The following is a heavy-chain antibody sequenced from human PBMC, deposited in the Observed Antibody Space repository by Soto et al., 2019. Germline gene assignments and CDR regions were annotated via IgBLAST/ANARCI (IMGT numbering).Heavy chain of an antibody. V-gene: IGHV1-18*01. J-gene: IGHJ6*02. CDR3: PREDYHDSSGYLHVRYYFGRDV. CDR1: GSPFSKSG. CDR2: IGAYNGHT. Sequence: CXSDKVSCNAAGSPFSKSGIGWVRQTPEQGLEWMGWIGAYNGHTKYAQKLQCRVTMTTDRSTSTAYMELRSPNSDDTAVYYCPREDYHDSSGYLHVRYYFGRDVCGQRTTVTVSS. D-gene: IGHD3-22*01.